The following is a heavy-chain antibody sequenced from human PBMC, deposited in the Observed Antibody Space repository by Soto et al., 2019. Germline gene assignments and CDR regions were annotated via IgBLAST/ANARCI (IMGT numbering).Heavy chain of an antibody. CDR1: GFSFSRHG. D-gene: IGHD4-17*01. CDR3: ARDDDYSDNGLDY. V-gene: IGHV3-33*01. J-gene: IGHJ4*02. Sequence: QVQLVESGGGVVQPGRSLKLSCEATGFSFSRHGMHWVRQAPGKGLEWLAVILSDGSAEEYAGSVQGRFTISRDNSKKVLYLEMNNLRAEDTSVYCARDDDYSDNGLDYWGRGVLVTVSS. CDR2: ILSDGSAE.